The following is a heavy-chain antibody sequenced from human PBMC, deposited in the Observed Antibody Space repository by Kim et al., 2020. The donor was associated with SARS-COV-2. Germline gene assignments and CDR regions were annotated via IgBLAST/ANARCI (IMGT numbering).Heavy chain of an antibody. Sequence: GGSLRLSCAASAFTFSSYAMSWVRQAPGKGLEWVSAISGSGGSTYDAAFVKGRIIISGDNSKTTLFVQMNSLVAEDAAVYYCAKDPVPAALSGDGSVWF. CDR2: ISGSGGST. CDR1: AFTFSSYA. V-gene: IGHV3-23*01. D-gene: IGHD2-2*01. J-gene: IGHJ5*01. CDR3: AKDPVPAALSGDGSVWF.